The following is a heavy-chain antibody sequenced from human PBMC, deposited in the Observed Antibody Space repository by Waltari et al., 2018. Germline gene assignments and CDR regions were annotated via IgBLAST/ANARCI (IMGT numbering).Heavy chain of an antibody. J-gene: IGHJ4*02. CDR1: GARVPSNSGA. CDR2: TFYRSKWYY. V-gene: IGHV6-1*01. D-gene: IGHD3-10*01. CDR3: ARGRDSAFDY. Sequence: QVQLQQSGHGLVKPSQTLSLTCALSGARVPSNSGAWNWIRQSPSRGLEWLGRTFYRSKWYYDYAISVKSRITINADTSKNQFFLQLNSVTPEDTAVYYCARGRDSAFDYWGQGTLVTVSS.